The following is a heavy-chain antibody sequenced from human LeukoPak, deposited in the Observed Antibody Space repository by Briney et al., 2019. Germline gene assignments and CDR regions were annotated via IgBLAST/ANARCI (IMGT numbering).Heavy chain of an antibody. CDR1: GFTFSSDA. CDR3: AKVLRPIAVAGLDY. J-gene: IGHJ4*02. D-gene: IGHD6-19*01. CDR2: ISGSGGST. V-gene: IGHV3-23*01. Sequence: GGSLRLSCAASGFTFSSDAISWVRQAPGKGLEWVSAISGSGGSTYYADSVKGRFTISRDNSKNTLYLQMNSLRAEDTAVYYCAKVLRPIAVAGLDYWGQGTLVTVSS.